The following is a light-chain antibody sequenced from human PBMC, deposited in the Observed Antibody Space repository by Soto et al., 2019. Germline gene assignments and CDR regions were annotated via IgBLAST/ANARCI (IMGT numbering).Light chain of an antibody. J-gene: IGLJ2*01. CDR2: GNR. V-gene: IGLV1-40*01. Sequence: QSVLTQPPSVSGAPGQRVTISCTGNNSNLGAGYDVHWYQQLPGAAPKLVIFGNRNRPSGVPDRFSGSKSGNTASLTVSGLQAEDAADYYCNSYAGSNNVVFGGGTKLTVL. CDR1: NSNLGAGYD. CDR3: NSYAGSNNVV.